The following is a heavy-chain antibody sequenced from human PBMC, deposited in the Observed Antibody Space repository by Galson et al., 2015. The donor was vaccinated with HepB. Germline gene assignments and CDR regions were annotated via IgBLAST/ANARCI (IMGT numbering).Heavy chain of an antibody. J-gene: IGHJ4*02. D-gene: IGHD6-13*01. CDR1: GFTFSDLY. CDR2: ISGSGSAV. Sequence: SLRLACAASGFTFSDLYMTWLRQAPGKGLEWVSHISGSGSAVYYADSVKGRFAISRDNGKKSLFLQLDSLRAEDTAVYYRAKGSSSSWRGHFDLWGQGTLVTVSS. CDR3: AKGSSSSWRGHFDL. V-gene: IGHV3-11*01.